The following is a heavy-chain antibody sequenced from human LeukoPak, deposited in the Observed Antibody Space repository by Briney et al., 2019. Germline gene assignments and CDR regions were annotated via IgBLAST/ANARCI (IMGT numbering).Heavy chain of an antibody. CDR3: AKGTASIPIYMDV. CDR1: GFTFDDYA. CDR2: ISWNSGSI. V-gene: IGHV3-9*01. D-gene: IGHD6-6*01. Sequence: GGSLRLSCAASGFTFDDYAMHWVRQAPGKGLEWVSGISWNSGSIGYADSVKGRFTISRDNAKNSLYLQMNSLRAEDTALYYCAKGTASIPIYMDVWGKGTTVTISS. J-gene: IGHJ6*03.